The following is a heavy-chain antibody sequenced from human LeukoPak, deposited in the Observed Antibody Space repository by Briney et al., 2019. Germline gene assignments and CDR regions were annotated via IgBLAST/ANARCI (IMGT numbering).Heavy chain of an antibody. Sequence: ASVKVSCKASGYTFTGYYMHWVRQAPGQGLEWMGWINPNSGGTNYAQKFQGSVTMTRDTSISTAYMELSRLRSDDTAVYHCATPRDLTGDEGIDYWGQGTLVTVSS. CDR2: INPNSGGT. V-gene: IGHV1-2*02. CDR1: GYTFTGYY. J-gene: IGHJ4*02. CDR3: ATPRDLTGDEGIDY. D-gene: IGHD7-27*01.